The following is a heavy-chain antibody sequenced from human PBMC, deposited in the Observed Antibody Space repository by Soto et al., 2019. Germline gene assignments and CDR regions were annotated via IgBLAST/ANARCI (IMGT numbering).Heavy chain of an antibody. CDR1: GGSISSSNFF. CDR3: AKDASCYSCGA. CDR2: IRYGGST. J-gene: IGHJ4*02. V-gene: IGHV4-39*02. Sequence: QLQLQESGPGLVKPSETLFLTCAVSGGSISSSNFFWGWFRQSPGKGLVWIGSIRYGGSTYYSPSLESRVTISVDTSKNQFSLNVSSVTAADTAVYYCAKDASCYSCGAWGQGALVTVAS. D-gene: IGHD2-15*01.